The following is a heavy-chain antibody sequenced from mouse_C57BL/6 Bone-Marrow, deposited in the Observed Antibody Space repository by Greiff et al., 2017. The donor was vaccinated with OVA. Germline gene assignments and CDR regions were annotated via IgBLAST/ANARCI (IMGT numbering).Heavy chain of an antibody. V-gene: IGHV1-53*01. CDR1: GYTFTSYW. CDR2: INPSNGGT. CDR3: ARGGLLRYYYAMDY. D-gene: IGHD1-1*01. Sequence: QVQLQQSGPELVKPGASVKLSCKASGYTFTSYWMHWVKQRPGQGLEWIGNINPSNGGTNYNEKFKSKATLTVDKSSSTAYMQLSSLTSEDSAVYYCARGGLLRYYYAMDYWGQGTSVTVSS. J-gene: IGHJ4*01.